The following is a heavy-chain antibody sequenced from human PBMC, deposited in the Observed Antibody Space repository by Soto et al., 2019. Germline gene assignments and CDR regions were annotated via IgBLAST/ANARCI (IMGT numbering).Heavy chain of an antibody. CDR2: IDTSGRSI. V-gene: IGHV3-11*01. CDR3: ASMPYCGDECYYNY. D-gene: IGHD2-21*01. Sequence: AGSLRLSCEASGFTFSDYYMSWIRQAPGMGLEWISYIDTSGRSIYYADSVKGRFTISRDNAKNSLSLQMNSLRAEDTAVYYCASMPYCGDECYYNYWGQGILVTVSS. J-gene: IGHJ4*02. CDR1: GFTFSDYY.